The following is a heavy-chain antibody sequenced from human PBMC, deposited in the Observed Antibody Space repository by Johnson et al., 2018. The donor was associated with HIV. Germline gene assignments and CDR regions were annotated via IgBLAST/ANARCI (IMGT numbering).Heavy chain of an antibody. Sequence: VQLVESGGGVVRPGGSLRLSCAASGFTFDDYGMSWVRQAPGKGLEWVSGINWNGGSTGYADSVKGRFTISRDHAKNYLYLQMNSLRVEDTALYYCAKVSSSSTGALDPFDVWGQGTMVTVSS. V-gene: IGHV3-20*04. CDR3: AKVSSSSTGALDPFDV. D-gene: IGHD6-6*01. J-gene: IGHJ3*01. CDR1: GFTFDDYG. CDR2: INWNGGST.